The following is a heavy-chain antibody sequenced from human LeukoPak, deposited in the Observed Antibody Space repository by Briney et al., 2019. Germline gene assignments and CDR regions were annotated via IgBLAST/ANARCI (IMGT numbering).Heavy chain of an antibody. J-gene: IGHJ5*02. V-gene: IGHV1-69*13. D-gene: IGHD2-2*01. CDR2: IIPIFGTA. CDR3: ARRVENIVVVPARDPREQKYNWFDP. CDR1: GYTFTNYA. Sequence: GASVKVSCKASGYTFTNYAISWVRQAPGQGLEWMGGIIPIFGTANYAQKFQGRVTITADESTSTAYMELSSLRSEDTAVYYCARRVENIVVVPARDPREQKYNWFDPWGQGTLVTVSS.